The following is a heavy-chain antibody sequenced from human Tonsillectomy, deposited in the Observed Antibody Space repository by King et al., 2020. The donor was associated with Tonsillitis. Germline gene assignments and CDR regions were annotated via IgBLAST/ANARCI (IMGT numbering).Heavy chain of an antibody. D-gene: IGHD3-16*01. J-gene: IGHJ3*02. Sequence: VQLVESGGGLVQPGGSLRLSCAASGFTFSSYEMNWVRQAPGKGLEWVSYISSSGSTIYYADSVKGRFTISRDNDKNSLYLQMNSLRAEDTAVYYCARGGEVYPDAFDIWGQGTMVTVSS. CDR3: ARGGEVYPDAFDI. V-gene: IGHV3-48*03. CDR2: ISSSGSTI. CDR1: GFTFSSYE.